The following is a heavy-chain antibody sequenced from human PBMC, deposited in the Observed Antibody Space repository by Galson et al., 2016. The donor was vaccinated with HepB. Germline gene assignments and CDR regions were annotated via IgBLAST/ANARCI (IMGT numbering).Heavy chain of an antibody. CDR2: IVPSGGGT. Sequence: SVKVSCKESGHSLTRHYLHWVRQAPGQGLEWMGIIVPSGGGTNYAQKFQGRVTMTRDTSTSTVYMELGSLSSEDTAVYYCAREFDRHNVTTYYHYGMDVWGQGTTVTVSS. D-gene: IGHD4-17*01. CDR1: GHSLTRHY. J-gene: IGHJ6*02. CDR3: AREFDRHNVTTYYHYGMDV. V-gene: IGHV1-46*01.